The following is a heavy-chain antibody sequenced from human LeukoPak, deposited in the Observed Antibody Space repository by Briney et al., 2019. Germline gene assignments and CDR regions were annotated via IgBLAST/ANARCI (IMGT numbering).Heavy chain of an antibody. D-gene: IGHD3-10*01. Sequence: SETLSLTCTVSGYSISSGYYWGWIRQPPGKGLEWIGSIYHSGSTYYNPSLKSRVTISVDTSKNQFSLKLSSVTAADTAVYFCVRYAAGNYWFDPWGQGILVTVSS. CDR1: GYSISSGYY. V-gene: IGHV4-38-2*02. CDR3: VRYAAGNYWFDP. J-gene: IGHJ5*02. CDR2: IYHSGST.